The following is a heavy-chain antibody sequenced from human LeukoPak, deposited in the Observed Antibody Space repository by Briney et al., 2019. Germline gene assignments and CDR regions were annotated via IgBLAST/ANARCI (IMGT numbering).Heavy chain of an antibody. D-gene: IGHD5-18*01. CDR3: ARVVTHDAFDI. CDR2: INVYNGYT. J-gene: IGHJ3*02. V-gene: IGHV1-18*04. Sequence: ASVKVSCKASGYTFTSYNINRVRQAPGQGLEWMGWINVYNGYTQYVQKLQGRVTMTTDTSTSTAYMELRSLRSDDTAVYYCARVVTHDAFDIWGQGTMVTVSS. CDR1: GYTFTSYN.